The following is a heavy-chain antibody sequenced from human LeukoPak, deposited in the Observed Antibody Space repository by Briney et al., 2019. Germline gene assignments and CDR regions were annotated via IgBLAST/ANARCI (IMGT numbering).Heavy chain of an antibody. Sequence: ASVKVSCKSSGYTFTDYYMHWVRQAPGQGLQWMGWINPNSGDTNYAQNFQGRVTMTRDTSISTAYMDLSRLRSGDTAVYYCARDSDSGTSWTNWFDPWGRGTLVTVSS. J-gene: IGHJ5*02. CDR1: GYTFTDYY. V-gene: IGHV1-2*02. CDR2: INPNSGDT. CDR3: ARDSDSGTSWTNWFDP. D-gene: IGHD1-26*01.